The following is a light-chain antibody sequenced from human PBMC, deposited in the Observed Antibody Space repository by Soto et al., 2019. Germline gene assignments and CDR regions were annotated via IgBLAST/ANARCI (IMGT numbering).Light chain of an antibody. CDR1: QSVSSSF. J-gene: IGKJ4*01. CDR2: GAS. CDR3: QQYGSSPLT. V-gene: IGKV3-20*01. Sequence: EIVLTQSPGTLCLSPGEIATLSCRASQSVSSSFLAWYQQKPGQAPRLLIYGASSRATGIPDRFSGSGSGTDFTLTISRLEPEDVAVYYCQQYGSSPLTFGGGTKVEIK.